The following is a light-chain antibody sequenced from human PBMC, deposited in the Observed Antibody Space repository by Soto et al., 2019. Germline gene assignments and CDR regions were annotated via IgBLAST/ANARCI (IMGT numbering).Light chain of an antibody. CDR3: QQYNNWPPLT. J-gene: IGKJ4*01. CDR2: GAS. Sequence: EILMTQSPATLSVSPGERATLSCRASQSVSSNLAWYQQKPGQATRLLIYGASTRANGIPARFSGSASGTEFTLTISSLQSEDFAVYYCQQYNNWPPLTFGGGTKVDI. V-gene: IGKV3-15*01. CDR1: QSVSSN.